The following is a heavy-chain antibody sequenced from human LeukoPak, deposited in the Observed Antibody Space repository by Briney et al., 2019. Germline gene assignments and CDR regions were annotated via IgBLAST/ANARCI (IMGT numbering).Heavy chain of an antibody. Sequence: SSVKVSCKASGGTFSSYAISWVRQAPGQGLEWMGGIIPIFGTADYAQKFQGRVTITADESTSTAYMELSSLRSEDTAVYYCAREPYCSSTSCWYNWFDPWGLGTLVTVSS. CDR3: AREPYCSSTSCWYNWFDP. CDR2: IIPIFGTA. J-gene: IGHJ5*02. CDR1: GGTFSSYA. V-gene: IGHV1-69*01. D-gene: IGHD2-2*01.